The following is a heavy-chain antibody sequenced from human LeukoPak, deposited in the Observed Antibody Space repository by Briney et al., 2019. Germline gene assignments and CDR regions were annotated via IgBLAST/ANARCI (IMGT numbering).Heavy chain of an antibody. CDR2: IYSGGST. V-gene: IGHV3-66*01. Sequence: GGSLRLSCAASGFTVSSNYMSWVRQAPGKGLEWVSVIYSGGSTYYADSVKGRFTISRDNSKNTLYLQMNSLRAEDTAVYYCAGDSSYYYDSSGYQYYFDYWGQGTLVTVSS. J-gene: IGHJ4*02. D-gene: IGHD3-22*01. CDR1: GFTVSSNY. CDR3: AGDSSYYYDSSGYQYYFDY.